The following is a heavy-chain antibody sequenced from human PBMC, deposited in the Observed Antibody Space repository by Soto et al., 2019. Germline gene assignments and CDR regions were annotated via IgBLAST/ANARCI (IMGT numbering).Heavy chain of an antibody. CDR2: IYYSGST. J-gene: IGHJ5*02. CDR1: GGSISSYY. D-gene: IGHD6-13*01. Sequence: PSETLSLTCTVSGGSISSYYWSWIRQPPRKGLEWIGYIYYSGSTNYNPSLKSRVTISVDTSKNQFSLKLSSVTAADTAVYYCARVEVIAGWFDPWGQGTLVTVSS. CDR3: ARVEVIAGWFDP. V-gene: IGHV4-59*01.